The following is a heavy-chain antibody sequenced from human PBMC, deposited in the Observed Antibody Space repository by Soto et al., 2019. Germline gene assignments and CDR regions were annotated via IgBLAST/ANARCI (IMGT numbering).Heavy chain of an antibody. CDR3: ATDSVQPQPTMVRGVKSAFDI. Sequence: ASVKVSCKVSGYTLTELSMHWVRQAPGKGLEWMGGFDPEDGETIYAQKFQGRVTMTEDTSTDTAYMELSSLRSEDTAVYYCATDSVQPQPTMVRGVKSAFDIWGQGTMVTVSS. CDR1: GYTLTELS. D-gene: IGHD3-10*01. V-gene: IGHV1-24*01. CDR2: FDPEDGET. J-gene: IGHJ3*02.